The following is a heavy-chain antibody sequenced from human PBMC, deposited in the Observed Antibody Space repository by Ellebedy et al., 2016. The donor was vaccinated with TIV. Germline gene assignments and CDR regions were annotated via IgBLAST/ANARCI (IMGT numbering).Heavy chain of an antibody. V-gene: IGHV3-21*04. CDR2: ISSNSNYI. D-gene: IGHD3-16*02. CDR3: ATHVWGSYRHFDY. Sequence: GESLKISCAASGFTFSSYSMNWVRQAPGKGLGWVSSISSNSNYIYYADSVRGRFTISRDNAKKSLYLQMNSLRAEDTALYYCATHVWGSYRHFDYWGQGILVTVSS. CDR1: GFTFSSYS. J-gene: IGHJ4*02.